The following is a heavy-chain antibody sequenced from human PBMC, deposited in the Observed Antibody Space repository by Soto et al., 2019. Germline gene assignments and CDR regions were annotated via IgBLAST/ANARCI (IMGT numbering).Heavy chain of an antibody. J-gene: IGHJ4*02. D-gene: IGHD4-17*01. CDR3: ARMGSPVTTARLDY. CDR2: IYHSGST. Sequence: QVQLQESGPGLVKPSGTLSLTCAVSGGSTSSGDWWSWVRQPPGKGLEWIGEIYHSGSTNLNPSLESRVTMSVDKSKNEFSLKLTSVTAADMAVYYCARMGSPVTTARLDYWGQGTLVTVSS. V-gene: IGHV4-4*02. CDR1: GGSTSSGDW.